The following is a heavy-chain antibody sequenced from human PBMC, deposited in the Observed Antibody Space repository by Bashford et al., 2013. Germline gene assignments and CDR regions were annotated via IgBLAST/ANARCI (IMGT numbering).Heavy chain of an antibody. CDR1: GGTFSSYA. D-gene: IGHD3-3*01. CDR2: IIPILGIA. Sequence: VASVKVSCKASGGTFSSYAISWVRQAPGQGLEWMGGIIPILGIANYAQKFQGRVTITADKSTSTAYMELSSLRSEDTAVYYCARGDDFWSGYYYYGMDVWGQGTTVTVSS. CDR3: ARGDDFWSGYYYYGMDV. J-gene: IGHJ6*02. V-gene: IGHV1-69*10.